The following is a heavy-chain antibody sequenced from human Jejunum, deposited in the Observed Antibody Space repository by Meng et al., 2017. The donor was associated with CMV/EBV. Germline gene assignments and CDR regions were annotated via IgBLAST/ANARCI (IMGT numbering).Heavy chain of an antibody. CDR2: IYWDDDK. V-gene: IGHV2-5*02. CDR1: GFSLSTSEVG. CDR3: ALFTRSWFDP. D-gene: IGHD2-2*01. Sequence: QNTLKWSVRTLVNPTQTLTLCGTFAGFSLSTSEVGVGWIRQPPGKALEWLAVIYWDDDKRYSPSLKSRLTITKDTSKNQVVLTLTNTDPVDTATYYCALFTRSWFDPWGQGTLVTVSS. J-gene: IGHJ5*02.